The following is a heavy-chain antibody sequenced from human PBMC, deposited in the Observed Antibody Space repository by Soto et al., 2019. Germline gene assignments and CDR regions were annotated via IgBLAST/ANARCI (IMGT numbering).Heavy chain of an antibody. V-gene: IGHV3-23*01. Sequence: EVHLLESGGNLVQPGGSLRLSCAASGFTFSSYAMSWVRQAPGKGLEWVPAISGSGSSTFYADSVKGRFTISRDNSKNTVNLQMNSLRAEDPAVYYCASPYLLYAFDIWCQGTMVTVSS. CDR2: ISGSGSST. D-gene: IGHD2-15*01. CDR1: GFTFSSYA. J-gene: IGHJ3*02. CDR3: ASPYLLYAFDI.